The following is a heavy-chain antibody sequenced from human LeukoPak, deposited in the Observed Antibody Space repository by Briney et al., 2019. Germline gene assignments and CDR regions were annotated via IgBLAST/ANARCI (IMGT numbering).Heavy chain of an antibody. Sequence: SGGSLRLSCAASGFTFSNYAMSWVRQAPGKGLEWVSAITGSGGNTYYADSVKGRFTISRDNSKNTVFLQMNSLRAEDTAVYYCAKWGDYDVLTGYYVSDYWGQGTLATVSS. J-gene: IGHJ4*02. CDR2: ITGSGGNT. CDR1: GFTFSNYA. CDR3: AKWGDYDVLTGYYVSDY. D-gene: IGHD3-9*01. V-gene: IGHV3-23*01.